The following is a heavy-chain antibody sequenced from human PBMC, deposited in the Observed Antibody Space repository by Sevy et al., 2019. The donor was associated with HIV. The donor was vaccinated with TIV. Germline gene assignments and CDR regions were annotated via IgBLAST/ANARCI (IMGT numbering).Heavy chain of an antibody. CDR2: IYSGGST. Sequence: GGSLRLSCAASGFTVSRNYMSWVRQAPGKGLEWVSLIYSGGSTYYADSVKGRFTISRDNSKNTLYLQMNSLRAEDTAFYYCARISQNYCYGMDVWGQGTTVTVSS. D-gene: IGHD3-16*02. CDR1: GFTVSRNY. CDR3: ARISQNYCYGMDV. V-gene: IGHV3-53*01. J-gene: IGHJ6*02.